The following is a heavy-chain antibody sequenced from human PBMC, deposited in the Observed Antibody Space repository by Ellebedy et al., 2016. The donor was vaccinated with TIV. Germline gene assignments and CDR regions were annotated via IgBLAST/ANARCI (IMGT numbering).Heavy chain of an antibody. J-gene: IGHJ4*02. D-gene: IGHD1-26*01. CDR2: ISDDGSNK. V-gene: IGHV3-30*18. Sequence: GESLKISCAASGLTFGSFAIHWVRQAPGKGLEWVAVISDDGSNKYYIDSVKGRFTISRDNSKNTLYLQMNRLRAEDTAVYYCAKIRAQWEPLDYWGQGTLVTVSS. CDR1: GLTFGSFA. CDR3: AKIRAQWEPLDY.